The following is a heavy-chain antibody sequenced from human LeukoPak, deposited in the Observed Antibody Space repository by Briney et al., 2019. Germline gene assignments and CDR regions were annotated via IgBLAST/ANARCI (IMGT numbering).Heavy chain of an antibody. Sequence: ASVKVSCKASGYTFNGYYIHWVRQAPGQGLEWMGWINPNSAGTNYAQKFQGRVTMTRDTSISTAYMELSSLRSDDTAVYYCARDATARDYSNSDYWGQGTLVTVSS. D-gene: IGHD4-11*01. CDR2: INPNSAGT. J-gene: IGHJ4*02. CDR3: ARDATARDYSNSDY. CDR1: GYTFNGYY. V-gene: IGHV1-2*02.